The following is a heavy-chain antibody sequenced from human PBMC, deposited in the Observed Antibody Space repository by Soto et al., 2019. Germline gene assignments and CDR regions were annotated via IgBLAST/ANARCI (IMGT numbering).Heavy chain of an antibody. D-gene: IGHD3-3*01. CDR3: ARARVFGVAAMDV. Sequence: ASVKVSCKASGYTFIDYCMHWVRQAPGEGLEWMGIINPSGDSTTYAQKFQGRLTVTSDTSTSTVYMELSSLRSEDTAEYFCARARVFGVAAMDVWGQGNTVTVSS. CDR1: GYTFIDYC. V-gene: IGHV1-46*01. J-gene: IGHJ6*02. CDR2: INPSGDST.